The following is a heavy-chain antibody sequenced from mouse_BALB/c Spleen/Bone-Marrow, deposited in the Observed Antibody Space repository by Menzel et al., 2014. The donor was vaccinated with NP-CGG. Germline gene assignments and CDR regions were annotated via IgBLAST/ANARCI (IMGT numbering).Heavy chain of an antibody. V-gene: IGHV4-1*02. CDR3: ARLGYYGWFAY. J-gene: IGHJ3*01. D-gene: IGHD2-3*01. CDR1: GFDFSRYW. CDR2: INPESNTI. Sequence: KLVESGGGLVQPGGSLKLSCAASGFDFSRYWMSWVRQAPGKGLQWIGEINPESNTINYTPSLKDKFIISRDNAKNTLYLQMSKVRSEDTALYCCARLGYYGWFAYWGQGTLVTVSA.